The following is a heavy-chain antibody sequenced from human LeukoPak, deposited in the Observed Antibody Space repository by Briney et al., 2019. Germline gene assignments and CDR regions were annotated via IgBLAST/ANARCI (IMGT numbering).Heavy chain of an antibody. Sequence: SETLSLTCTVSGGSISSSSYYWGWIRQPPGKGREWIGSIYYSGSTYYNPSLKSRVTISVDTSKNQFSLKLSSVTAADTAVYYCARVPRLHDCSGGSCYGMDVWGQGTTVTVSS. D-gene: IGHD2-15*01. CDR3: ARVPRLHDCSGGSCYGMDV. V-gene: IGHV4-39*07. CDR1: GGSISSSSYY. CDR2: IYYSGST. J-gene: IGHJ6*02.